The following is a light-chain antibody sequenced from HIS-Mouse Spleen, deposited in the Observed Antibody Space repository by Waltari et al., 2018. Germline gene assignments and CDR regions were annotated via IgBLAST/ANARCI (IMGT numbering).Light chain of an antibody. V-gene: IGKV1-9*01. J-gene: IGKJ1*01. Sequence: DIQLTQSPSFLSASVGARLTITCRASQGISSYLAWYQQEPGKAPNILIYAASTLQSGVPSRFSGSGSGTEFTLTISSLQPEDFATYYCQQLNSYPPTFGQGTKVEIK. CDR1: QGISSY. CDR2: AAS. CDR3: QQLNSYPPT.